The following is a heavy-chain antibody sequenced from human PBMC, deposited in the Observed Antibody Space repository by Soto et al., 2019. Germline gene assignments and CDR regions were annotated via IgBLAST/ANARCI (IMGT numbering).Heavy chain of an antibody. V-gene: IGHV3-33*01. CDR1: GFTFSSYG. D-gene: IGHD6-6*01. J-gene: IGHJ1*01. CDR3: ARDAPKSIAASTEYFQH. Sequence: GGSLRLSCAASGFTFSSYGMHWVRQAPGKGLEWVAVIWYDGSNKYYADSVEGRFTISRDNSKNTLYLQMNSLRAEDTAVYYCARDAPKSIAASTEYFQHWGQGTLVTVSS. CDR2: IWYDGSNK.